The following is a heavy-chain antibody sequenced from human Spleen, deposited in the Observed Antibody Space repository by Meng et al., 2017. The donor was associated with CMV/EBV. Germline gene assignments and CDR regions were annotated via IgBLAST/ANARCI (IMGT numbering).Heavy chain of an antibody. Sequence: SETLSLTCTVYGGSISGYYWSWIRQPPGKGLEWIGEINHSGDTNYNPSLKSRVTISADTSTKHFSLNLTSVTAADTAVYYCARGRRDLLEWLIRINWFDPWGQGTRVTVSS. J-gene: IGHJ5*02. CDR3: ARGRRDLLEWLIRINWFDP. D-gene: IGHD6-19*01. V-gene: IGHV4-34*01. CDR2: INHSGDT. CDR1: GGSISGYY.